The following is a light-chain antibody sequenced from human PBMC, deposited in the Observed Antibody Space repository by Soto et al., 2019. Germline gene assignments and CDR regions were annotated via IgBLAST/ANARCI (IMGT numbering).Light chain of an antibody. CDR3: QQYGSSLIT. V-gene: IGKV3-20*01. CDR2: GAS. J-gene: IGKJ5*01. Sequence: EVVMTQSPDTLSVSPGERATLSCRASQSVRSNLAWYQQKPGQAPRLLIYGASSRATGIPGRFSGSGSGTDFTLTISRLEPEDFAVYYCQQYGSSLITFGQGTRLEIK. CDR1: QSVRSN.